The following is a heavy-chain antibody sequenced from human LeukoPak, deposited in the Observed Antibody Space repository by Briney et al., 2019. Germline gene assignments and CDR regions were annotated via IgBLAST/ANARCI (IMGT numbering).Heavy chain of an antibody. D-gene: IGHD5-24*01. Sequence: PGGSLRLSCAASGFTFSNYAMNWARQAPGKGLEWVSTISGGGGTTYYADSVKGRFTISRDSSKNTLYLQMNSLRAEDTAAYYCAKGRRDGHNFDFDYWGQGTLVTVSS. J-gene: IGHJ4*02. CDR1: GFTFSNYA. CDR2: ISGGGGTT. V-gene: IGHV3-23*01. CDR3: AKGRRDGHNFDFDY.